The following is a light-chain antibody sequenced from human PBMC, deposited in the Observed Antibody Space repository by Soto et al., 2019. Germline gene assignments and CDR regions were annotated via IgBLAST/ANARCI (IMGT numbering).Light chain of an antibody. Sequence: DIQMTQSPSTLSASVGDRVTITCRASQSISSWLAWYQQKPGKAPKLLIYDASSLESGVPSRFSGSGAGTEFSLTISSLQHDDFATYYCQQYNSYSPYTFGQGTKLEIK. CDR3: QQYNSYSPYT. CDR1: QSISSW. V-gene: IGKV1-5*01. CDR2: DAS. J-gene: IGKJ2*01.